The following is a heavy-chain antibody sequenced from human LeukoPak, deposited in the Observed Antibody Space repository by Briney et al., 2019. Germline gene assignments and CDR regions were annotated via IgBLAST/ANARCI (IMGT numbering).Heavy chain of an antibody. CDR2: ISTSSSYI. J-gene: IGHJ6*03. CDR3: ARLEEDYGDYLAGFGHYYYMDV. V-gene: IGHV3-21*01. D-gene: IGHD4-17*01. Sequence: PGGSLRLSCAASGFTFSIYNMNWVRQAPGKGLEWVSSISTSSSYIYYADSVKGRFTISRDNAKNSLYLQMNSLRAEDTAVYYCARLEEDYGDYLAGFGHYYYMDVWGKGTTVTVSS. CDR1: GFTFSIYN.